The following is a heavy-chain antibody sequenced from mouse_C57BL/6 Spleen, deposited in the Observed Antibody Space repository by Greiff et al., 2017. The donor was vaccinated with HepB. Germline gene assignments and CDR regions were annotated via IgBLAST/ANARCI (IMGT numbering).Heavy chain of an antibody. Sequence: VQLQQSGAELVKPGASVKLSCKASGYTFTSYWMHWVKQRPGRGLEWIGRIDPNSGGTKYNEKFKSKATLTVDKPSSTAYMQLSSLTSEDSAVYYCAATTVVAMYYAMDYWGQGTSVTVSS. J-gene: IGHJ4*01. D-gene: IGHD1-1*01. V-gene: IGHV1-72*01. CDR3: AATTVVAMYYAMDY. CDR2: IDPNSGGT. CDR1: GYTFTSYW.